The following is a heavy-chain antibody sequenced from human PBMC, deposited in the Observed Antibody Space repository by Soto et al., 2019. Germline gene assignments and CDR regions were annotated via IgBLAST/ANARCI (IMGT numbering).Heavy chain of an antibody. Sequence: GASVKVSCKASGGTFSSYTISWVRQAPGQGLEWMGRIIPILGIANYAQKSQGRVTITADKSTSTAYMELSSLRSEDTAVYYCARERRSGGYVSRGHFDYWGQGTLVTVSS. CDR3: ARERRSGGYVSRGHFDY. J-gene: IGHJ4*02. CDR2: IIPILGIA. CDR1: GGTFSSYT. V-gene: IGHV1-69*04. D-gene: IGHD5-12*01.